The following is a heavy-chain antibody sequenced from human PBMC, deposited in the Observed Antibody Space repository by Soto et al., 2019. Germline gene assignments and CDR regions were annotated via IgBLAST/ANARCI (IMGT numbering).Heavy chain of an antibody. D-gene: IGHD2-2*01. J-gene: IGHJ5*02. V-gene: IGHV4-59*01. CDR2: IYYSGST. CDR3: ARGGGCSSTSCRRNWFDP. Sequence: SETLSLTCTVSGGSISSYYWSWIRQPPGKGLEWIGYIYYSGSTNYNPSLKSRVTISVDTSKNQFSLKLSSVTAADTAVYYCARGGGCSSTSCRRNWFDPWGQGTLVTVYS. CDR1: GGSISSYY.